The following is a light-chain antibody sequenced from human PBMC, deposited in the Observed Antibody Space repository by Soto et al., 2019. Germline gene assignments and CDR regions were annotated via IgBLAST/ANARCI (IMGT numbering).Light chain of an antibody. V-gene: IGKV1-5*01. Sequence: DIQMTQSPSTLSASVGDRVTITCRASQSISSWLAWYQQKPGKAPKLLIYDASSLESGFPSRFSGSGSGTEFTLTISSLQPDDFATYYCQQYNSYSPFGQGTKVEIK. CDR3: QQYNSYSP. J-gene: IGKJ1*01. CDR2: DAS. CDR1: QSISSW.